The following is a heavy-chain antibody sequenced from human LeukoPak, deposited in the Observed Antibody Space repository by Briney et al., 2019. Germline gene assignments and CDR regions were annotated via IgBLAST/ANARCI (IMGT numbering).Heavy chain of an antibody. CDR2: ISSGSSYR. V-gene: IGHV3-21*01. J-gene: IGHJ2*01. CDR3: AGSDATGYIPREWDYWYFDL. D-gene: IGHD3-9*01. Sequence: GGSLRLSCAASEFTFSSYTMNWVRQAPGKGLEWVSSISSGSSYRYYADSVKGRFTISRDNAKNSLYLQMNSLRAEDTAVYYCAGSDATGYIPREWDYWYFDLWGRGTLVTVSS. CDR1: EFTFSSYT.